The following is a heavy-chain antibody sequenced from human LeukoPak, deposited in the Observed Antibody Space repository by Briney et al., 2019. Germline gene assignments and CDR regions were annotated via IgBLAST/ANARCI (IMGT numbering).Heavy chain of an antibody. V-gene: IGHV3-30*03. CDR2: ISYDGSNK. J-gene: IGHJ4*02. D-gene: IGHD3-10*01. Sequence: PGGSLRLSCAASGFTFSSYGMHWVRQAPGKGLEWVAVISYDGSNKYYADSVKGRFTISRDNSKNTLYLQMNSLRAEDTAVYYCARARGAGPGAHFDYWGQGTLATVSS. CDR3: ARARGAGPGAHFDY. CDR1: GFTFSSYG.